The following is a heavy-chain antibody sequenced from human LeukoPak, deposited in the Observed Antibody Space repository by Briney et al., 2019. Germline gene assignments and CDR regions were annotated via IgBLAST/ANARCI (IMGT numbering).Heavy chain of an antibody. Sequence: SETLSLTCTVSGASISSYYWSWVRQPPGKGLEWIGYIYYSGSTNYNPSLKSRVTILVDTSKNQFSLKLSSVTAADTAVYYCASPTAGNYWGQGTLVTVSS. J-gene: IGHJ4*02. CDR1: GASISSYY. CDR3: ASPTAGNY. CDR2: IYYSGST. V-gene: IGHV4-59*01. D-gene: IGHD5-18*01.